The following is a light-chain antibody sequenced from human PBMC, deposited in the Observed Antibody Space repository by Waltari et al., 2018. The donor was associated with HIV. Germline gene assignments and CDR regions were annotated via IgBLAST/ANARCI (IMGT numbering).Light chain of an antibody. J-gene: IGLJ2*01. CDR3: AVWDDSLGGAV. CDR2: MND. Sequence: QSVVTQPPSASGTPGQRVTISCSGSGSNIGTYSVNWYQHFPGTAPKLLIYMNDQRPSCVPGRCAGSQSGTSASLAISGLQYDDEADYYCAVWDDSLGGAVFGGGTKLTVL. CDR1: GSNIGTYS. V-gene: IGLV1-47*01.